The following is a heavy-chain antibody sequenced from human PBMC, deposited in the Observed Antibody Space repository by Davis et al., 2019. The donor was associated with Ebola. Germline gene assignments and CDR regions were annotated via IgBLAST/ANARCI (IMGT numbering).Heavy chain of an antibody. CDR2: ISSISSTI. D-gene: IGHD5-18*01. CDR3: SRHVDTAMVRTPSRDV. J-gene: IGHJ6*02. Sequence: GGSLRLSCAASGFTFSSYSMHWVRQPPAKGLDWVSYISSISSTIYYADSVKGRFTISRDNAKNSLYLQMNSLRDEDTAGYYGSRHVDTAMVRTPSRDVWGQGTTVTVSS. V-gene: IGHV3-48*02. CDR1: GFTFSSYS.